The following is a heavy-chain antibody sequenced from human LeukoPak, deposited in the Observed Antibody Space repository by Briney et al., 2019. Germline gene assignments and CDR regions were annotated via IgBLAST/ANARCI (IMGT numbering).Heavy chain of an antibody. CDR2: ISSSSSYI. J-gene: IGHJ4*02. V-gene: IGHV3-21*01. CDR1: GFTFSSYS. CDR3: ARDHEYSYGYSDY. Sequence: GGSLRLSCAASGFTFSSYSMNWVRQAPGKGLEWVSSISSSSSYIYYADSVKGRFTISRDNAKNSLYLQMNSLRAEDTAVYYCARDHEYSYGYSDYWGQGTLFTVSS. D-gene: IGHD5-18*01.